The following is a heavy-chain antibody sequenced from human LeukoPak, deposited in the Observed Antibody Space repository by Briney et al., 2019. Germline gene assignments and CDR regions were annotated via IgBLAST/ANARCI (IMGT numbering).Heavy chain of an antibody. D-gene: IGHD5-18*01. J-gene: IGHJ4*02. V-gene: IGHV1-46*01. CDR1: GYTFTSYY. Sequence: GASVKVSCNASGYTFTSYYMHWVRQAPGQGLEWMGIINPSGGSTSYAQKFQGRVTMTRDTSTSTVYMELSSLRSEDTAVYYCARASAYSGYSYGPQEDFDYWGQGTLVTVSS. CDR2: INPSGGST. CDR3: ARASAYSGYSYGPQEDFDY.